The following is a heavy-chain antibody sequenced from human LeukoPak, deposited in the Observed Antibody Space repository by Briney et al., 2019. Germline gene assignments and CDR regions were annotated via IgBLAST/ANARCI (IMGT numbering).Heavy chain of an antibody. Sequence: SETLSLTCTVPGGSISSYYWSWIRQPPGKGLEWIGYIYYSGSTNYNPSLKSRVTISVDTSKNQFSLKLSSVTAADTAVYYCARAHGHYYDSSGYYLDYWGQGTLVTVSS. CDR3: ARAHGHYYDSSGYYLDY. CDR2: IYYSGST. J-gene: IGHJ4*02. D-gene: IGHD3-22*01. CDR1: GGSISSYY. V-gene: IGHV4-59*01.